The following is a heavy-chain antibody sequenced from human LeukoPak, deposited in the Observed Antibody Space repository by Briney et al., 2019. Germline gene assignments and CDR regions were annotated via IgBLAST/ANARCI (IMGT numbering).Heavy chain of an antibody. CDR1: GYTLTRYY. CDR2: INPNSGGT. J-gene: IGHJ4*02. V-gene: IGHV1-2*02. Sequence: ASLKVSCKASGYTLTRYYMHWVRQAPGQGLEWMGWINPNSGGTNYAQKFQGRVTMTRDTSISTAYIELSRLRSDDTAVYYCARVLRYYYDSSGLRGYWGQGTLVTVSS. D-gene: IGHD3-22*01. CDR3: ARVLRYYYDSSGLRGY.